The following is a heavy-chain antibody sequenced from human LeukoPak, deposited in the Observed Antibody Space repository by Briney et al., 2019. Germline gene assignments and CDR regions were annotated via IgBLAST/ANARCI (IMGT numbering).Heavy chain of an antibody. V-gene: IGHV3-48*03. J-gene: IGHJ4*02. Sequence: SGGSLRLSCAASGFTFSSYEMNWVRQAPGKGLEWVSYISGFDSTTYYADSVKGRFTISRDNAKNSVFLQLNSVKVEGTAVYYCARDGVKESSSVFYFDYWGQGTLVTVSS. D-gene: IGHD3-10*01. CDR3: ARDGVKESSSVFYFDY. CDR1: GFTFSSYE. CDR2: ISGFDSTT.